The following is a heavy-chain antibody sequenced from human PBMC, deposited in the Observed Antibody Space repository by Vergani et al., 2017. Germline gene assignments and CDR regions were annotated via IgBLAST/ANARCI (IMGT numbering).Heavy chain of an antibody. CDR1: GFTFIMHA. CDR3: AKVGRSEVAGTFGAFDM. Sequence: EVQLLESGGDLVQPGGSLRLSCAASGFTFIMHAMSWVRQAPGKGLEWGSTLSASDRRPHYADSVKGRFTISRDISKNTLFLHMNSLRPEDTAVYYCAKVGRSEVAGTFGAFDMWGKGTMVTVSS. D-gene: IGHD6-19*01. J-gene: IGHJ3*02. V-gene: IGHV3-23*01. CDR2: LSASDRRP.